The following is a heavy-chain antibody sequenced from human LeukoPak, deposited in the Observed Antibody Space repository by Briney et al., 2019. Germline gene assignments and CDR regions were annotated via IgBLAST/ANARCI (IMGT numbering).Heavy chain of an antibody. CDR2: ISYDGNNK. D-gene: IGHD3-22*01. J-gene: IGHJ6*02. CDR1: GFTFSSYA. V-gene: IGHV3-30*04. Sequence: GGSLRLSCAASGFTFSSYAMHWVRQAPGQGLEWVALISYDGNNKYYADSVKGRFTISRDNSKNTLYLQMNSLRAEDTAMYYCARGPIVVTYYYYGMDVWGQGTTVTVSS. CDR3: ARGPIVVTYYYYGMDV.